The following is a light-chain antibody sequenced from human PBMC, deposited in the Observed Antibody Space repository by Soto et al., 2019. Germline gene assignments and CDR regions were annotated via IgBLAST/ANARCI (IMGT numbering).Light chain of an antibody. CDR3: QQYGSSPRT. CDR2: DAS. J-gene: IGKJ1*01. CDR1: QTVSSSF. V-gene: IGKV3-20*01. Sequence: EIVLTQSPGTMSLSPGDRATLSCRTSQTVSSSFLAWYQQKPGQAPRLLRVDASNRATDIPDRFSVRGAATDCTLTISRLQPEDFAVYYCQQYGSSPRTFGQGTKVDNK.